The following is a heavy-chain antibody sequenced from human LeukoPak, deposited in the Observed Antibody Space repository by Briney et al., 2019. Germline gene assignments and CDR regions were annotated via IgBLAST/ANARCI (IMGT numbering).Heavy chain of an antibody. CDR3: ARTRVVDGYNYRRYFDY. Sequence: ASVKVSCKASGYTFTSYYMHWVRQAPGQGLEWMGIINPSGGSTSYAQKFQGRVTMTRDTSTSTVYMELSSLRSEDTAVYYCARTRVVDGYNYRRYFDYWGQGTLVTVSS. CDR1: GYTFTSYY. V-gene: IGHV1-46*01. D-gene: IGHD5-24*01. J-gene: IGHJ4*02. CDR2: INPSGGST.